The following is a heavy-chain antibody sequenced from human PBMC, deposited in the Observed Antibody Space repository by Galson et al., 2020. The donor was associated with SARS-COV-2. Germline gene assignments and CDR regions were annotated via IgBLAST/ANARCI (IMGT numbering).Heavy chain of an antibody. CDR3: ARGRDRPLDY. J-gene: IGHJ4*02. CDR1: GFTFSSYA. Sequence: GGSLRLSCAASGFTFSSYAMSWVRQAPGKGLEWVSSISSTSSNTYYADSVEGRFTISRDNSKNTLYLQMNSLRAEDTAVYYCARGRDRPLDYWGQGTLVTVSA. V-gene: IGHV3-23*01. CDR2: ISSTSSNT.